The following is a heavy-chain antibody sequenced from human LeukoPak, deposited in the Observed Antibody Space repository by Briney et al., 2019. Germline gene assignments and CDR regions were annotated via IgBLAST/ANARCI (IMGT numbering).Heavy chain of an antibody. V-gene: IGHV3-30*04. CDR2: ISYDGSNK. Sequence: GGSLRLSCAASGFTFSSYAMHWVRQAPGKGLEWVAVISYDGSNKYYADSVKGRFTISRDNSENTLYLQMNSLRAEDTAVYYCARDYSSSWYRYYYGMDVWGKGTTVTVSS. CDR1: GFTFSSYA. D-gene: IGHD6-13*01. J-gene: IGHJ6*04. CDR3: ARDYSSSWYRYYYGMDV.